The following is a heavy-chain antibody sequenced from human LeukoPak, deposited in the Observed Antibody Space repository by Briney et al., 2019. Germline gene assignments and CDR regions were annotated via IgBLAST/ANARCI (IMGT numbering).Heavy chain of an antibody. CDR3: ARGAGAGTTDGGRYFDY. V-gene: IGHV4-59*01. D-gene: IGHD6-19*01. CDR2: IYYSGST. CDR1: GGSITSYY. J-gene: IGHJ4*02. Sequence: SGTLSLTCTVSGGSITSYYWSWIRQPPGKGLGWIGYIYYSGSTKYNPSLKSRVTISVDTSKNQCSLKLSSVTAADTAVYYCARGAGAGTTDGGRYFDYWGQGTLVTVSS.